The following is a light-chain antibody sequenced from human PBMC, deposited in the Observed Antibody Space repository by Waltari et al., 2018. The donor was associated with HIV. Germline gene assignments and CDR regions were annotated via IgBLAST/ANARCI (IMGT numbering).Light chain of an antibody. V-gene: IGLV2-14*01. CDR1: SRDVGGYNY. CDR2: QVS. CDR3: SSYTSSSPYV. Sequence: QSALTQPASVSGSPGQSITISCTGTSRDVGGYNYVSWYQQHPGKAPKLMIYQVSNRPSGFSDRFSGSKSGNTASLTISGLQAEDEADYYCSSYTSSSPYVVGTGTKVTVL. J-gene: IGLJ1*01.